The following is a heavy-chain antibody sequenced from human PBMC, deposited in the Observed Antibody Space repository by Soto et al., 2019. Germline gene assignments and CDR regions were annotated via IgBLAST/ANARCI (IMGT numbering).Heavy chain of an antibody. CDR2: IDASSTHI. CDR1: GFSFSTYN. CDR3: ARLGSPGAIFFDS. Sequence: GGSLRLSCAASGFSFSTYNMNWVRQAPGKGLEWVSSIDASSTHIYYADSVKGRFTISRDNGKSSLYLQMATLKASDTAIYFCARLGSPGAIFFDSWGQGILVTVSS. J-gene: IGHJ4*02. D-gene: IGHD6-25*01. V-gene: IGHV3-21*04.